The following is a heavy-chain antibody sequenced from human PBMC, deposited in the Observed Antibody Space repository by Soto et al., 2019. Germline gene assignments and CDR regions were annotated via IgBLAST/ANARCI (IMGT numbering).Heavy chain of an antibody. CDR1: GGSISSGVYY. V-gene: IGHV4-31*03. CDR3: ARGTYPHDSGWYY. CDR2: ISYSGST. Sequence: QVQLQESGPGLVKPSQTLSLTCTVSGGSISSGVYYWNWLRQHPGKGLEWLGYISYSGSTYYNPSLQSRLTMSLDTSKNHFSLRLSSVTAADTAVYYCARGTYPHDSGWYYWGQGTLVTVSS. D-gene: IGHD6-19*01. J-gene: IGHJ4*02.